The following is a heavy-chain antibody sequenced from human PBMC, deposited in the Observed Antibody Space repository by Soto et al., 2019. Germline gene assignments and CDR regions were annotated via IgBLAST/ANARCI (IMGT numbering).Heavy chain of an antibody. J-gene: IGHJ6*02. CDR3: SRDSGRMYYVTWSGYDYCLDV. CDR2: ISYRGRI. V-gene: IGHV4-59*01. CDR1: GGSITNSY. D-gene: IGHD3-3*01. Sequence: KPSETLSLTCTVSGGSITNSYWSWIRQPPGKGLEWIGHISYRGRINYNPSLRSRGTISVDTSKNQFSLKLSSVTAADTAVYYCSRDSGRMYYVTWSGYDYCLDVWGQGTTVTVSS.